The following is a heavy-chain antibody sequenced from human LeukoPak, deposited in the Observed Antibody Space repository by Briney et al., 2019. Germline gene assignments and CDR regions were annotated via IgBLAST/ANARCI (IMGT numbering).Heavy chain of an antibody. V-gene: IGHV3-7*01. D-gene: IGHD5-18*01. J-gene: IGHJ6*03. CDR1: GFTFSSYW. CDR2: IKQDGSEK. CDR3: ARGRGYSYGYVINYYMDV. Sequence: PGGSLRLSCAAPGFTFSSYWMSWVRQAPGKGLEWVANIKQDGSEKYYVDSVKGRFTISRDNAKNPLYLQMHSLRAEDTAVYYCARGRGYSYGYVINYYMDVWGKGTTVTVSS.